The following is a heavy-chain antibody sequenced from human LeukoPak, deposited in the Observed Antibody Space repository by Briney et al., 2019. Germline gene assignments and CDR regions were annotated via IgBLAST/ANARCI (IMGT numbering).Heavy chain of an antibody. CDR1: GYTFTGYY. J-gene: IGHJ4*02. V-gene: IGHV1-2*02. Sequence: ASVKVSCKASGYTFTGYYMHWVRQAPGQGLEWMGWINPNSGGTNYAQKFQGRVTMTRDTSISTAYMVLSRLRSDDTAVYYCASTGVVPAAPYYFDYWGQGTLVTVSS. D-gene: IGHD2-2*01. CDR3: ASTGVVPAAPYYFDY. CDR2: INPNSGGT.